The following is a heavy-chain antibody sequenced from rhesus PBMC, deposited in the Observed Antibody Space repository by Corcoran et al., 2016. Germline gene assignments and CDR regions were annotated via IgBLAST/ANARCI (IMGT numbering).Heavy chain of an antibody. D-gene: IGHD3-28*01. Sequence: EVQLLQSGAVVKKPGASVKLSCKASGYPFTDYFLHWFRPAPGNGLEWKGRVDPEDGEAIHAQKFQDRVTITADTSTETAYMELSSLRSEDTAVYYCATTIVVITSAFDYWGQGVLVTVSS. J-gene: IGHJ4*01. CDR2: VDPEDGEA. V-gene: IGHV1-111*02. CDR1: GYPFTDYF. CDR3: ATTIVVITSAFDY.